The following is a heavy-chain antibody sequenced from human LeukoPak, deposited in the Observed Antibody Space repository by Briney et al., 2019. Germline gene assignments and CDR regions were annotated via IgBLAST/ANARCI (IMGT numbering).Heavy chain of an antibody. Sequence: SVKVSCKASGGTFSSYAISWVRQAPVQGLEWMGRIIPILGIANYARKFQGRVTITADKSTSTAYMELSSLRSEDTAVYYCARGENTAMAYRYFDYWGQGTLVTVSS. V-gene: IGHV1-69*04. CDR1: GGTFSSYA. J-gene: IGHJ4*02. CDR2: IIPILGIA. CDR3: ARGENTAMAYRYFDY. D-gene: IGHD5-18*01.